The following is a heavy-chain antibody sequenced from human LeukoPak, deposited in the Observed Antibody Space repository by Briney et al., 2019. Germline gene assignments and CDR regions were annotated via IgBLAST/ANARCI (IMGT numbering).Heavy chain of an antibody. D-gene: IGHD3-22*01. V-gene: IGHV1-46*01. Sequence: GASVKVSCKASGYTFTSYYMHWVRQAPGQGLEWMGIINPSGGSTSYAQKFQGRVTITADESTSTAYMELSSLRSEDTAVYYCARETYYYDSSGYQPPFQYWGQGTLVTVSS. J-gene: IGHJ4*02. CDR3: ARETYYYDSSGYQPPFQY. CDR1: GYTFTSYY. CDR2: INPSGGST.